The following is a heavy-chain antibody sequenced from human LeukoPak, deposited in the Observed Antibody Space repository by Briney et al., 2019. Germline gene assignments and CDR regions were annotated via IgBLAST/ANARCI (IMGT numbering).Heavy chain of an antibody. CDR2: TRNKAESYTT. D-gene: IGHD3-16*01. Sequence: GGSLRLSCAASGFTFSDHYMDWVRQAPGKGLEWVGRTRNKAESYTTEYAASVKGRFTISTDYSKNSLYLQMNSLKTEDTAVYYCARDVAAPGGVYFDYWGQGTLVTVSS. CDR1: GFTFSDHY. J-gene: IGHJ4*02. CDR3: ARDVAAPGGVYFDY. V-gene: IGHV3-72*01.